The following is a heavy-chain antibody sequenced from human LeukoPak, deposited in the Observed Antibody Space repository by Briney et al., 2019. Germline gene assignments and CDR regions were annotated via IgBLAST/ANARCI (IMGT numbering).Heavy chain of an antibody. CDR3: AKGRGYSSSSGLDY. CDR2: ISWNSGSI. V-gene: IGHV3-9*01. Sequence: PGRSLRLSCAASGFTFDDYAMHWVRQAPGKGLEWVSGISWNSGSIGYADSVKGRFTIFRDNAKNSLYLQMNSLRAEDTALYYCAKGRGYSSSSGLDYWGQGTLVTVSS. J-gene: IGHJ4*02. CDR1: GFTFDDYA. D-gene: IGHD6-6*01.